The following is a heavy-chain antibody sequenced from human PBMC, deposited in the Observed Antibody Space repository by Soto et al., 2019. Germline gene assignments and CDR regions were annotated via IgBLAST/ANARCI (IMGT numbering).Heavy chain of an antibody. Sequence: QVQLEQSGAEVKKPGSSVKVSCKASGGTLSDHGVAWLRQAPGHGLEWMGGTIPVCNPAKYAQKSLGRVTVTEAHSMNVADMELTSMRSADTPFYFLARRVYGWGNYYPAPSAFEIWGQGTMVIVSS. CDR1: GGTLSDHG. CDR2: TIPVCNPA. D-gene: IGHD3-10*01. J-gene: IGHJ3*02. V-gene: IGHV1-69*01. CDR3: ARRVYGWGNYYPAPSAFEI.